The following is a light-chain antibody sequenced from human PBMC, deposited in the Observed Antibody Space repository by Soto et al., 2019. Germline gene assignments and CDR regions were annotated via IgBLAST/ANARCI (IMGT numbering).Light chain of an antibody. CDR1: QSINSW. J-gene: IGKJ2*01. CDR3: QQYKSYPYI. Sequence: IQMTQSPSTLSAFVGDRVTISCRASQSINSWLAWYQQKPGKAPELLIQKASTLESGVPSRFSGSGSGTEFTLTFSSLQPNDFASYYCQQYKSYPYIFGQGTKLEIK. V-gene: IGKV1-5*03. CDR2: KAS.